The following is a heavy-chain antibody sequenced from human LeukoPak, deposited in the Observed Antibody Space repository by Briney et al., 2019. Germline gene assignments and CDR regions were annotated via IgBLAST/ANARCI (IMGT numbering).Heavy chain of an antibody. CDR1: GFTFDDYG. Sequence: AGGSLRLSCAASGFTFDDYGMSWVRQAPGKGLEWVSGIYWNGGSTGYADSVKGRFTISRDNAKNSLHLQMNSLRAEDTALYHCARHSHGNGEPFDYWGQGTLVTVSS. J-gene: IGHJ4*02. CDR2: IYWNGGST. V-gene: IGHV3-20*01. CDR3: ARHSHGNGEPFDY. D-gene: IGHD4-17*01.